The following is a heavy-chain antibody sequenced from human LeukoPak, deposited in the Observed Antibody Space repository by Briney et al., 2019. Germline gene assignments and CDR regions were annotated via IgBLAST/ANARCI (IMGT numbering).Heavy chain of an antibody. Sequence: SETLSLTCAVSGGSISSSNWWSWVRQPPGKGLEWIGEIYHSGSTNYNPSLKSRVTISVDKSKNQFSLKLSSVTAADTAVYYCARFPVAAYAPFDYWGQGTLVTVSS. D-gene: IGHD6-19*01. CDR1: GGSISSSNW. CDR3: ARFPVAAYAPFDY. CDR2: IYHSGST. V-gene: IGHV4-4*02. J-gene: IGHJ4*02.